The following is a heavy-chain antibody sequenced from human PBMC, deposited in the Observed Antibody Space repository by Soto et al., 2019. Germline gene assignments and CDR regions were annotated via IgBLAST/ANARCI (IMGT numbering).Heavy chain of an antibody. CDR3: AREGLRGSSEDAFDI. V-gene: IGHV3-33*01. J-gene: IGHJ3*02. CDR1: GFTFSSYG. D-gene: IGHD1-26*01. CDR2: IWYDGSNK. Sequence: GGSLRLSCAASGFTFSSYGMHWVRQAPGKGLEWVAVIWYDGSNKYYADSVKGRFTISRDNSKNTLYLQMNSLRAEDTAVYYCAREGLRGSSEDAFDIWGQGTMVTVSS.